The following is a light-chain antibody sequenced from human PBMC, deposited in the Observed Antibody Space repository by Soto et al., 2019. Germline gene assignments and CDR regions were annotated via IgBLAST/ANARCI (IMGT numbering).Light chain of an antibody. Sequence: DIEMTQSPSTLSVSPGERVTLSCRASQSVSSNLAWYQQKPGQAPRLLIYGASTRATGIPARFSGSGSGTEFTLTISSLQSEDFAVYYCQQYNSWPRTFGQGTKVDIK. CDR3: QQYNSWPRT. J-gene: IGKJ1*01. CDR1: QSVSSN. V-gene: IGKV3-15*01. CDR2: GAS.